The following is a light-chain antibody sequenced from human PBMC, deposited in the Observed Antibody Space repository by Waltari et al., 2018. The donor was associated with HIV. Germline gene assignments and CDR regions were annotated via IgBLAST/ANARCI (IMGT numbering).Light chain of an antibody. J-gene: IGLJ2*01. CDR2: EGN. Sequence: QSALTQPASVSGYPGQSITISCTGTRSAVGPYSLVSWYQPHPGKAPKFMIYEGNKRPSGVSNRFSGSKSGNTASLTISGLQAEDEADYYCSSYTSCSTVLFGGGTKLTVL. V-gene: IGLV2-14*02. CDR1: RSAVGPYSL. CDR3: SSYTSCSTVL.